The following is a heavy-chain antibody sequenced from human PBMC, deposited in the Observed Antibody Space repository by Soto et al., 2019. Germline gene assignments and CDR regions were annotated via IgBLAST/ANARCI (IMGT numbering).Heavy chain of an antibody. Sequence: SETLSLTCTVSGGSIANNNYFWGWVRQPPGKGLEWIGSAAYSGGTYKNPSLKSRVTVSVDTSKNQFSLKLTSVTAADTAVYYCAKVVVGATAHSDFDSWGQGTLVTVSS. D-gene: IGHD2-15*01. V-gene: IGHV4-39*01. CDR2: AAYSGGT. J-gene: IGHJ4*02. CDR3: AKVVVGATAHSDFDS. CDR1: GGSIANNNYF.